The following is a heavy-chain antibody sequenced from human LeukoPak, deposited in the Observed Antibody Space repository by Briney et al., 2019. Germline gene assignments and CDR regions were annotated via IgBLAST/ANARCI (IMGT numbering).Heavy chain of an antibody. J-gene: IGHJ4*02. CDR2: ISSSGTNI. D-gene: IGHD3-10*01. Sequence: GGTLRLSCAASAFSFRRYDMDWFRKAQRKGPERVSHISSSGTNIYYADSVKGRFTISRDNAKNSLYLQMNSLRAEDTAVYYCARLPYGYYFDYWGQGTLVTVSS. CDR3: ARLPYGYYFDY. CDR1: AFSFRRYD. V-gene: IGHV3-48*03.